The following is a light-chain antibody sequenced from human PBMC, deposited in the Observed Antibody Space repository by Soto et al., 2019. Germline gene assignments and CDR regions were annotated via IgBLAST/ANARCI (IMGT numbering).Light chain of an antibody. V-gene: IGKV1-6*01. Sequence: AIQMTQSPSSLSASVGDRDTFTCRASQGIRNDLAWYQQKPGQAPKLLLYAASSLQGGVPSRFSGSGSGTDLTLTISSPQSEDFATYYCLQDYGYPRTFGQGTKVEIK. CDR1: QGIRND. CDR3: LQDYGYPRT. J-gene: IGKJ1*01. CDR2: AAS.